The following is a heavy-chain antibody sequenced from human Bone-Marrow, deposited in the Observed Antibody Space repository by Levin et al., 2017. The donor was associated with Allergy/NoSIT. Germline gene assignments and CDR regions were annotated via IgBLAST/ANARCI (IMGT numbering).Heavy chain of an antibody. J-gene: IGHJ6*02. Sequence: SVKVSCKASGFTFTSSAVQWVRQARGQRLEWIGWIVVGSGNTNYAQKFQERVTITRDMSTSTAYMELSSLRSEDTAVYYCAAEFNGVGAMVYYYYGMDVWGQGTTVTVSS. CDR1: GFTFTSSA. V-gene: IGHV1-58*01. D-gene: IGHD5-18*01. CDR2: IVVGSGNT. CDR3: AAEFNGVGAMVYYYYGMDV.